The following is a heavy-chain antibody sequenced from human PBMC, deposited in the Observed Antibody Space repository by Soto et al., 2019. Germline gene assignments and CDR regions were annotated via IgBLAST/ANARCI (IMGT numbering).Heavy chain of an antibody. CDR1: GGSFSTYY. J-gene: IGHJ3*02. CDR2: INHSGNN. V-gene: IGHV4-34*01. D-gene: IGHD3-9*01. Sequence: QLQQWGAGLLKPSETLSLTCVVSGGSFSTYYYNWIRQSPGKGLEWIGEINHSGNNNYIPSLKSRVTVSLDTSKNQFSLKLTSVTAADTAVYYCARGGSNDWQVAFDIWGQGTMVTVSS. CDR3: ARGGSNDWQVAFDI.